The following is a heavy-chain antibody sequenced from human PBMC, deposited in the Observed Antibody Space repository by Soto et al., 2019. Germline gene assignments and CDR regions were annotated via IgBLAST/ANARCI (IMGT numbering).Heavy chain of an antibody. CDR2: ISPSGST. CDR1: GGSLNGNY. Sequence: SETLSLTCAVYGGSLNGNYWTWLRQTPGKGLEWIGEISPSGSTNYNPSLKSRVGISLDTSKDQFSLKMKSVTAADTAVYYCARARDSFLAASYYFDNWDQGTVVTVSS. CDR3: ARARDSFLAASYYFDN. J-gene: IGHJ4*02. D-gene: IGHD6-19*01. V-gene: IGHV4-34*01.